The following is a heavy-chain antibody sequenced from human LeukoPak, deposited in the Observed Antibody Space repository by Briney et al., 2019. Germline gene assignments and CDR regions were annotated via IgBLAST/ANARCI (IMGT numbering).Heavy chain of an antibody. CDR2: ISSSGST. J-gene: IGHJ5*02. D-gene: IGHD5-18*01. CDR1: GDSISSGDYY. V-gene: IGHV4-61*02. CDR3: ARDLDSGGGEIQLWLGVWFDP. Sequence: PSETLSLTCTVSGDSISSGDYYWSWIRQPAGKGLEWIGRISSSGSTYYNPSLKSRVTISVDTSKNQFSLKLSSVTAADTAVYYCARDLDSGGGEIQLWLGVWFDPWGQGTLVTVSS.